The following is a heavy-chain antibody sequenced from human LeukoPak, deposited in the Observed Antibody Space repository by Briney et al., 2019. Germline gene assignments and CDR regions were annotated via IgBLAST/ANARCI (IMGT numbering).Heavy chain of an antibody. V-gene: IGHV3-74*01. J-gene: IGHJ4*02. D-gene: IGHD3-10*01. CDR1: GFTFSSYW. CDR3: TYYESARGH. CDR2: INNDASRT. Sequence: GGSLRLSCAASGFTFSSYWMHWVRQAPGKGLVWVSHINNDASRTDYADSVKGRFTISGDNAKNTLYLQMNSLRAEDTAVYYCTYYESARGHWGQGTLVTVSS.